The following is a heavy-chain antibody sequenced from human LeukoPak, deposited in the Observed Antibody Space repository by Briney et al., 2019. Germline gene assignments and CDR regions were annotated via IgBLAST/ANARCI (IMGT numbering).Heavy chain of an antibody. CDR3: AKGDSYYDLLTCFDF. Sequence: GGSLRLSCAASGFGFSHYGMSWVRQSPGKGLEWVSTFSGTSTLTYYADSVKGRFTISRDDSKNVLYLQMNSLRDEDTAVYYCAKGDSYYDLLTCFDFWGPGTLITVSS. J-gene: IGHJ4*02. V-gene: IGHV3-23*01. CDR2: FSGTSTLT. D-gene: IGHD3-9*01. CDR1: GFGFSHYG.